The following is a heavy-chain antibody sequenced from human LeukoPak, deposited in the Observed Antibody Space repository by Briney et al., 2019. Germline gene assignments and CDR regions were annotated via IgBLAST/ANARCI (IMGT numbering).Heavy chain of an antibody. V-gene: IGHV1-69*05. J-gene: IGHJ4*02. D-gene: IGHD3-22*01. CDR3: ASMPYRGSSGYYASDY. CDR1: GDTFTRYA. CDR2: VITPFGTT. Sequence: SVKVSCKASGDTFTRYAFVWVRQAPGQGLEWMGGVITPFGTTHYAQKFQGRLAITTDESTSTVYLDLSRLTSEDTAVYFCASMPYRGSSGYYASDYWGQGTLVSVS.